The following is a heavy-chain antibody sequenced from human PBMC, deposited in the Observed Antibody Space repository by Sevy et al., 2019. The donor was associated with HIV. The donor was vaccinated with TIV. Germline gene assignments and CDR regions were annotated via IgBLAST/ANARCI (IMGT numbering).Heavy chain of an antibody. CDR3: ASEGVLIGGAIVSYGMDV. J-gene: IGHJ6*02. CDR2: MSYNGNKK. V-gene: IGHV3-30*04. Sequence: GGSLRLSCAASGFSFSRSPMHWVRQAPGKGLEWVAVMSYNGNKKYNGDSVKGRFTISRDDAKNTLYLPMNSLRGEDTAVYYCASEGVLIGGAIVSYGMDVWGQGTTVTVSS. D-gene: IGHD3-16*02. CDR1: GFSFSRSP.